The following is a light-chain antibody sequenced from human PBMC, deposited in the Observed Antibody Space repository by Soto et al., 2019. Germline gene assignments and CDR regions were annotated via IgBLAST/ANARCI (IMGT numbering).Light chain of an antibody. Sequence: DVQMTQSPSSLSAYVGDRVTITCRASQSIGSYLNWYQQKPGKAPNLLIHGGSILQSGVPPRFSGGGGGKDFTLTISSLQAEDGARYCGQRKYTIPLTFGGGTKLDIK. J-gene: IGKJ4*01. CDR2: GGS. CDR3: QRKYTIPLT. V-gene: IGKV1-39*01. CDR1: QSIGSY.